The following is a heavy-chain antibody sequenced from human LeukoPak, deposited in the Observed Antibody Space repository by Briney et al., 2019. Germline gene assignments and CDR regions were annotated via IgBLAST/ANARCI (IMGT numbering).Heavy chain of an antibody. CDR3: AREAAADLLFDY. CDR2: INHSGST. J-gene: IGHJ4*02. Sequence: SETLSLTCAVYGGSFSGYYWSWIRQPPGKGLEWIGEINHSGSTNYNPSLKSRVTISVDTSKNQFSLKLSSVTAADTAVYYCAREAAADLLFDYWGQGTLVTVSS. V-gene: IGHV4-34*01. D-gene: IGHD6-13*01. CDR1: GGSFSGYY.